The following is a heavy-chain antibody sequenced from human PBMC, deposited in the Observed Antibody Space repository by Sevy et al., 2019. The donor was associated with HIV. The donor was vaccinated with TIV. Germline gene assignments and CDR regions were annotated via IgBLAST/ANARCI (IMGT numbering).Heavy chain of an antibody. Sequence: GGSLRLSCAASGFTFSNAWMSWVRQAPGKGLEWVGRIKSKTDGGTTDYAAPVKGRFTISRDDSKNTLYLQMNSLKTEDTAVYYCTTDSLVLGPSFDYWGQGTLVTVPS. CDR3: TTDSLVLGPSFDY. J-gene: IGHJ4*02. CDR2: IKSKTDGGTT. D-gene: IGHD2-8*02. V-gene: IGHV3-15*01. CDR1: GFTFSNAW.